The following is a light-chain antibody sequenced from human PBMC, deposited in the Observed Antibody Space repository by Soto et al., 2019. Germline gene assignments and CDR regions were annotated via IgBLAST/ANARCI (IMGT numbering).Light chain of an antibody. CDR3: QKYGSSPPYT. CDR2: GSS. V-gene: IGKV3-20*01. Sequence: EVVLTQSPGTLSLSPGERATLSCRASQSVSNNYFAWYQQKPGQAPRLLIFGSSDRATGIPDRFSGSGSGTDFTLTIRRLEPEDFSVYYCQKYGSSPPYTFGQGNKLEIK. CDR1: QSVSNNY. J-gene: IGKJ2*01.